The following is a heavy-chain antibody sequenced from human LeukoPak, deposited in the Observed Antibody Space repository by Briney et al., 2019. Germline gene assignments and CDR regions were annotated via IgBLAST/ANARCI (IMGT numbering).Heavy chain of an antibody. CDR2: MNPNSGNT. Sequence: ASVKVSCKASGYTFTSYDINWVRQATGQGLEWMGWMNPNSGNTGYAQKFQGRVTITRNTSISTAYMELSSLRSEDTAVYYCARYWKWPASAPYYYYYGMDVWGQGTTVTVSS. D-gene: IGHD5-12*01. V-gene: IGHV1-8*03. CDR1: GYTFTSYD. J-gene: IGHJ6*02. CDR3: ARYWKWPASAPYYYYYGMDV.